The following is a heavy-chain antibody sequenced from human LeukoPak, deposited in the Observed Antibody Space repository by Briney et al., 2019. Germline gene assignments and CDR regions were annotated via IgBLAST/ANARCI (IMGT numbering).Heavy chain of an antibody. D-gene: IGHD3-22*01. CDR3: AREGDSSGPSVGLDY. CDR2: ISSSSSTI. V-gene: IGHV3-48*02. J-gene: IGHJ4*02. Sequence: PGGSLRLSCAASGFTFSIYSMNWVRQAPGKGLEWVSYISSSSSTIYHADSVKGRFTISRDDAKNSLDLQMNSLRDEDTAVYYCAREGDSSGPSVGLDYWGQGTLVTVSS. CDR1: GFTFSIYS.